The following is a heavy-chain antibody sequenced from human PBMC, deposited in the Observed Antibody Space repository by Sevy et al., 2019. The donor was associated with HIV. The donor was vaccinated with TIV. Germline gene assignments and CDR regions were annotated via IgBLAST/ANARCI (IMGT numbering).Heavy chain of an antibody. CDR3: ASLTTTDV. Sequence: GGSLRLSCATSGFSFSDYSMNWVRQAPGKGLEWISSISKSSINIKYAESVRGRFTISRDNAKNSLYLQLDSLRTEDTAVYFCASLTTTDVWGKWTTVTVSS. V-gene: IGHV3-21*01. J-gene: IGHJ6*04. CDR1: GFSFSDYS. CDR2: ISKSSINI. D-gene: IGHD1-1*01.